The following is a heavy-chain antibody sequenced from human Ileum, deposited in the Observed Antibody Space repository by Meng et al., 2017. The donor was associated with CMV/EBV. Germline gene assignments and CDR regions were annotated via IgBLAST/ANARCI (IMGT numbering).Heavy chain of an antibody. Sequence: GGSLRLSCTASGFTFGDYAMNWVRQAPGKGLEWVSFIRGKAHGGTTEYAASVKGRFTISRDDSKSIAYLQMNGLKIEDTAVYYCTRGYDFWTGYYPSWYFDLWGLGTLVTVSS. D-gene: IGHD3-3*01. CDR2: IRGKAHGGTT. V-gene: IGHV3-49*04. J-gene: IGHJ2*01. CDR1: GFTFGDYA. CDR3: TRGYDFWTGYYPSWYFDL.